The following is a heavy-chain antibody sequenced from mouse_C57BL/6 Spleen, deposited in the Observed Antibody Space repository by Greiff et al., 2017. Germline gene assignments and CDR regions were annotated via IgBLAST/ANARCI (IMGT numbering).Heavy chain of an antibody. J-gene: IGHJ2*01. CDR1: GYAFTNYL. CDR2: INPGSGGT. V-gene: IGHV1-54*01. D-gene: IGHD2-1*01. Sequence: VQLQQSGAELVRPGTSVKVSCKASGYAFTNYLIEWVKQRPGQGLEWIGVINPGSGGTNYNEKFKGKATLTADKSSSTAYMHLSSLTSEDSAVYFCARSPYGKGFDYWGQGTTLTVSS. CDR3: ARSPYGKGFDY.